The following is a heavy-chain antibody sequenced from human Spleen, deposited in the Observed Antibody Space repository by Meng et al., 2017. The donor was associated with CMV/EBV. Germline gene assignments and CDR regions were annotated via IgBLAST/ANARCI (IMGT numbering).Heavy chain of an antibody. CDR3: AAAGSYYYYNMDV. CDR1: GGSISTSVYY. D-gene: IGHD6-25*01. Sequence: SETLSLTCSVSGGSISTSVYYWGWIRQPPGKGLEWIGNIYYTGGTQYSPSLKSRVTISIDTSKNQFSLQLSSVTASDTAVYYCAAAGSYYYYNMDVWGQGTTVTVSS. V-gene: IGHV4-39*07. J-gene: IGHJ6*02. CDR2: IYYTGGT.